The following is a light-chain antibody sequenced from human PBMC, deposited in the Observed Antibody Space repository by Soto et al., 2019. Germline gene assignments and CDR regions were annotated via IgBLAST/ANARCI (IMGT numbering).Light chain of an antibody. CDR1: QSIPTH. J-gene: IGKJ1*01. CDR2: AAS. CDR3: QYRGT. Sequence: DMQMTQSPSSLSACVGDRFTITCRASQSIPTHLNWYQQKPGKAPNLLIYAASSLQSGVPSRFSGSGSGTDFTLTISSLQPEDCATYYCQYRGTFGQGTKVDIK. V-gene: IGKV1-39*01.